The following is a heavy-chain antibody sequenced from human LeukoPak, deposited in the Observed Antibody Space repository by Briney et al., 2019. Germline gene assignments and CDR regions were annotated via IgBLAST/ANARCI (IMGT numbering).Heavy chain of an antibody. CDR2: IYYSGST. CDR3: ASVKAAAFDY. CDR1: GGSISSSSYY. Sequence: PSETLSLTCAVSGGSISSSSYYWGWIRQPPGKGLEWIGSIYYSGSTYYNPSLKSRVTISVDTSKNQFSLKLSSVTAADTAVYYCASVKAAAFDYWGQGTLVTVSS. J-gene: IGHJ4*02. V-gene: IGHV4-39*07. D-gene: IGHD6-13*01.